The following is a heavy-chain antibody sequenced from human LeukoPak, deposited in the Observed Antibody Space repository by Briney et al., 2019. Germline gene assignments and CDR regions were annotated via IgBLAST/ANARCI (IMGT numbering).Heavy chain of an antibody. V-gene: IGHV3-21*01. D-gene: IGHD1-1*01. CDR1: GFTLSSYS. Sequence: GGSLRLSCAASGFTLSSYSMNWVRQAPGKGLEWVSSISSSSSYIYYADSVKGRFTISRDNAKNSLCLQMNSLRAEDTAVYYCARDLERYYFDYWGQGTLVIVSS. J-gene: IGHJ4*02. CDR2: ISSSSSYI. CDR3: ARDLERYYFDY.